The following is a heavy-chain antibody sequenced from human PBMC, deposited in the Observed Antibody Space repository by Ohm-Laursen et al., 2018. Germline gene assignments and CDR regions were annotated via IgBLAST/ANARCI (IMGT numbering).Heavy chain of an antibody. Sequence: GSLRLSCAASAFTFSSYWMSWVRQAPGKGLEWVANIKQDGSEKYYVDSVKGRFTISRDNAKNSLYLQMNSLRAEDTAVYYCARDLGSDWGQGTLVTVSS. CDR2: IKQDGSEK. CDR1: AFTFSSYW. J-gene: IGHJ4*02. V-gene: IGHV3-7*01. D-gene: IGHD2-2*03. CDR3: ARDLGSD.